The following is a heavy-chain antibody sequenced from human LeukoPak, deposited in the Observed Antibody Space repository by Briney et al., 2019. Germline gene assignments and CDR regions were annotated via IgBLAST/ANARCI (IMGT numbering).Heavy chain of an antibody. CDR3: TTDQSEYSSSSPYYYYYMDV. Sequence: GGSLRLSCAASGFTFSSYAMSWVRQAPGKGLEWVGRIKSKTDGGTTDYAAPVKGRFTISRDDSKNTLYLQMNSLKTEDTAVYYCTTDQSEYSSSSPYYYYYMDVWGKGTTVTVSS. D-gene: IGHD6-6*01. V-gene: IGHV3-15*01. CDR1: GFTFSSYA. CDR2: IKSKTDGGTT. J-gene: IGHJ6*03.